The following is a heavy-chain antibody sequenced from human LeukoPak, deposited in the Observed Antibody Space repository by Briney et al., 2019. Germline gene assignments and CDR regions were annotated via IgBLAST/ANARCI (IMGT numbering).Heavy chain of an antibody. J-gene: IGHJ4*02. D-gene: IGHD3-16*01. CDR2: ISSSGSSGSTI. Sequence: PGGSLRLSCAASGFTFSDYYMSWIRQAPGKGLEWVSYISSSGSSGSTIHYADSVKGRFTISRDNAKNSLYLQMNSLRAEDTAVYYCARDSWGSAYYFDCWGQGTLVTVSS. CDR3: ARDSWGSAYYFDC. V-gene: IGHV3-11*04. CDR1: GFTFSDYY.